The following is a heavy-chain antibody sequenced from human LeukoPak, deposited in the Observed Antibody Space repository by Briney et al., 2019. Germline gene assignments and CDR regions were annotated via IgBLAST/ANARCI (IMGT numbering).Heavy chain of an antibody. CDR1: GGSISSYY. Sequence: SETLSLTCTVSGGSISSYYWSWIRQPAGKGLEWIGRIYTSESTNYNPSLKSRVTMSVDTSKNQFSLKLSSVTAADTAVYYCARGRRLRYSDWLPTHDAFDIWGQGTMVTVSS. CDR3: ARGRRLRYSDWLPTHDAFDI. J-gene: IGHJ3*02. CDR2: IYTSEST. D-gene: IGHD3-9*01. V-gene: IGHV4-4*07.